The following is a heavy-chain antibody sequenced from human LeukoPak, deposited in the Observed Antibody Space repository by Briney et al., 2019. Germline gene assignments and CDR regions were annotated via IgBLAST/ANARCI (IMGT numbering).Heavy chain of an antibody. D-gene: IGHD6-6*01. CDR3: ARVPYHGSSPFDY. J-gene: IGHJ4*02. V-gene: IGHV3-74*01. CDR2: INTDGSST. CDR1: GFTFSIYW. Sequence: PGGSLRLSCAASGFTFSIYWMHWVRQAPGKGLVWVSRINTDGSSTSYADSVKGRFTISGDNAKNTLYLQMNSLRAEDTAVYYCARVPYHGSSPFDYWGQGTLVTVSS.